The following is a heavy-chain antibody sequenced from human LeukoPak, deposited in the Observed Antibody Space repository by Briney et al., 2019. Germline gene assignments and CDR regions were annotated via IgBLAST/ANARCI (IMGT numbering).Heavy chain of an antibody. CDR3: ARARPGDQSAFDI. D-gene: IGHD7-27*01. V-gene: IGHV1-2*02. CDR1: GYTLTELF. CDR2: INPNSGGT. J-gene: IGHJ3*02. Sequence: ASVKVSCKVSGYTLTELFMHWVRQAPGKGLEWMGWINPNSGGTNYAQKFQGRVTMTRDTSISTAYMELSRLRSDDTAVYYCARARPGDQSAFDIWGQGTMVTVSS.